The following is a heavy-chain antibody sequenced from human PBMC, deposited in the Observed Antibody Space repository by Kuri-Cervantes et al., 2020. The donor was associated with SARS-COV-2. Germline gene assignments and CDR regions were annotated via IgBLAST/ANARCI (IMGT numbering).Heavy chain of an antibody. CDR2: ISSSCSTI. CDR3: ARDGVKDDYGFSSY. Sequence: GESLKISCAASGFTFSSYSMNWVRQAPGKGLEWVSYISSSCSTIYYADSVKGRFTISRDNAKNSLYLQMNSLRDEDTAVYYCARDGVKDDYGFSSYWGQGTLVTVSS. V-gene: IGHV3-48*02. J-gene: IGHJ4*02. CDR1: GFTFSSYS. D-gene: IGHD4-17*01.